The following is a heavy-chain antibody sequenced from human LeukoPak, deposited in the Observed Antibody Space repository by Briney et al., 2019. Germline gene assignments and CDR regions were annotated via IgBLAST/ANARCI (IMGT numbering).Heavy chain of an antibody. CDR3: ARVQSTVRGIQGPFDL. CDR2: IKNNGGGT. J-gene: IGHJ4*02. V-gene: IGHV3-64*01. D-gene: IGHD3-10*01. Sequence: GGSLRLSCAASGFTFSTYAMHWVRQAPGKGLEYVSAIKNNGGGTNYASSVQGRFTVSRDNSRSTLYLQMDSLRPDDMAIYYCARVQSTVRGIQGPFDLWGQGTLVTVS. CDR1: GFTFSTYA.